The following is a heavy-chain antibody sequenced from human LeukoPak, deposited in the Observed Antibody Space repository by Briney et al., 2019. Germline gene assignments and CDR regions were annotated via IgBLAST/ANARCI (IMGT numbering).Heavy chain of an antibody. J-gene: IGHJ6*02. CDR1: GFTVSSNY. D-gene: IGHD5-24*01. V-gene: IGHV3-53*01. Sequence: GGSLRLSCEASGFTVSSNYMSWVRQAPGKGLEWVSVIYGGGSAYYADSVKGRFTISRDNAKNSLYLQMNSLRAEDTAVYYCARDLGMAPYYGMDVWGQGTTVTVSS. CDR3: ARDLGMAPYYGMDV. CDR2: IYGGGSA.